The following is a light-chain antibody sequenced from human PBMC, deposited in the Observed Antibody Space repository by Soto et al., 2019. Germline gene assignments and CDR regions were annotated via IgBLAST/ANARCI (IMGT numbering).Light chain of an antibody. Sequence: DAVLTQSPVSLPVTLGQPASISCRSNQSLVHSDGIAYFSWFQQRPGRSPRRLIYKVSNRDSGVPARFSGSGSGTDFALKISRVEAEDVGVYYCMQGTHWPITFGQGTRLEIK. CDR1: QSLVHSDGIAY. CDR2: KVS. CDR3: MQGTHWPIT. J-gene: IGKJ5*01. V-gene: IGKV2-30*02.